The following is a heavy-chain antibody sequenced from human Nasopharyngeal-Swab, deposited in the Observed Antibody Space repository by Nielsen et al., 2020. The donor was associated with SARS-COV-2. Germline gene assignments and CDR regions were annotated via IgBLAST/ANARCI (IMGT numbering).Heavy chain of an antibody. D-gene: IGHD3-10*01. CDR3: ATQKLWSSGFDI. V-gene: IGHV1-24*01. CDR2: FDPEDGER. Sequence: ASFQVSCKVSGYTLTESSMLWVRPAPGKGLGWLGGFDPEDGERFSAQRFQGRVTMTEDTSTDTAYMELSSLRSEDTAVYYCATQKLWSSGFDIWGQGTMVTVSS. CDR1: GYTLTESS. J-gene: IGHJ3*02.